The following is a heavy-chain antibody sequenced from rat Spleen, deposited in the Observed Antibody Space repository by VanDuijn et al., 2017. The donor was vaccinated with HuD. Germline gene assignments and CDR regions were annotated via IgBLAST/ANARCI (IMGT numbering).Heavy chain of an antibody. CDR2: IWNTGDT. D-gene: IGHD3-1*01. Sequence: VQLVESGGGLVQPGGSLKLSCAASGFTFSDYNMAWVRQPPGKGLEWMGVIWNTGDTRYNSPFKSRLSISKDTSKSQVFLKMNSLQTEDTATYFCARDGGAYYFDYWGQGVMVTVSS. V-gene: IGHV2-41*01. CDR1: GFTFSDYN. J-gene: IGHJ2*01. CDR3: ARDGGAYYFDY.